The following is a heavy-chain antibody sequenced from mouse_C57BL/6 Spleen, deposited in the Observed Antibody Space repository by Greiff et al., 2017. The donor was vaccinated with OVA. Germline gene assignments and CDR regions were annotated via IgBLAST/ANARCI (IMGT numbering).Heavy chain of an antibody. CDR3: ARRGWLLRALWYFDV. V-gene: IGHV1-53*01. J-gene: IGHJ1*03. CDR2: INPSNGGT. Sequence: QRPGQGLEWIGNINPSNGGTNYNEKFKSKATLTVDKSSSTAYMQLSSLTSEDSAVYYCARRGWLLRALWYFDVWGTGTTVTVSS. D-gene: IGHD2-3*01.